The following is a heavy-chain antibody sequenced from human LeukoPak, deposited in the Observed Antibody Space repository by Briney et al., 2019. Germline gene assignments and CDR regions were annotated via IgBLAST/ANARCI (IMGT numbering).Heavy chain of an antibody. CDR1: GYTFTSYD. Sequence: ASVKVSCKASGYTFTSYDISWVRQATGQGLEWVGWMSPNSGNTGYAQKFQGRVIMTRNTSISTAYMELRSLTSEDTAVYYCARGRHNNCWGQGTLVTVSS. J-gene: IGHJ4*03. CDR3: ARGRHNNC. V-gene: IGHV1-8*01. CDR2: MSPNSGNT. D-gene: IGHD1-14*01.